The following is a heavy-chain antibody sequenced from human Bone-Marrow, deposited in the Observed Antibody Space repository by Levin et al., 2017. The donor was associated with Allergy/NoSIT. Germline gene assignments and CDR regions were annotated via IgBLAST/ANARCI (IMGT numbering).Heavy chain of an antibody. Sequence: SETLSLTCTVSGGSISHPVYYWGWLRQPPGKELEWIGNVHSSGNTYYTPSLKSRVFIVVETSKSQMSLTLNSVTAADTAIYYCAREAASAGLWYFDLWARGTQVAVSS. V-gene: IGHV4-39*02. D-gene: IGHD6-13*01. CDR2: VHSSGNT. CDR3: AREAASAGLWYFDL. CDR1: GGSISHPVYY. J-gene: IGHJ2*01.